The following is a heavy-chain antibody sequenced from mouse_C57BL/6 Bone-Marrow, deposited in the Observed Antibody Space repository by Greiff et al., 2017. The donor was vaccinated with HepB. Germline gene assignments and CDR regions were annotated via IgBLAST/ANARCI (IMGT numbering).Heavy chain of an antibody. CDR1: GFTFSDYY. J-gene: IGHJ4*01. V-gene: IGHV5-12*01. CDR3: ATPPSITTVVGYAMDY. CDR2: ISNGGGST. D-gene: IGHD1-1*01. Sequence: DVKLVESGGGLVQPGGSLKLSCAASGFTFSDYYMYWVRQTPEKRLEWVAYISNGGGSTYYPDTVKGRFTISRDNAKNTLYLQMSRLKSEDTAMYYCATPPSITTVVGYAMDYWGQGTSVTVSS.